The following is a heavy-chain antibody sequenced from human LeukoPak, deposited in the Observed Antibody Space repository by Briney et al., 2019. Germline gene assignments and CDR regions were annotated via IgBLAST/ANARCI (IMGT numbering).Heavy chain of an antibody. D-gene: IGHD2-15*01. CDR1: GYTFTGYY. J-gene: IGHJ3*02. Sequence: ASVKVSCKASGYTFTGYYMHWVRQAPGQGLEWIGWINPNSGGTNYAQKFQGRVTMTRDTSISTAYMELSRLRSDDTAVYYCARVVVARSDAFDTWGQGTMVTVSS. CDR2: INPNSGGT. CDR3: ARVVVARSDAFDT. V-gene: IGHV1-2*02.